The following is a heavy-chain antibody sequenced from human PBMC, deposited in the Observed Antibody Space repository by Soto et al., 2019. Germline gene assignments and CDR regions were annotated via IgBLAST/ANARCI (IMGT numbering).Heavy chain of an antibody. Sequence: QVQLQESGPGLVKPSETLSLTCTVSGGSISSYYWSWIRQPPGKGLEWIGYIYYSGSTNYNPSLKSRVTISVDTSKNQFSLKLSSVTAADTAVYYCARGSIAAAGNNWFDPWGQGTLVTVSS. CDR3: ARGSIAAAGNNWFDP. CDR2: IYYSGST. CDR1: GGSISSYY. V-gene: IGHV4-59*01. D-gene: IGHD6-13*01. J-gene: IGHJ5*02.